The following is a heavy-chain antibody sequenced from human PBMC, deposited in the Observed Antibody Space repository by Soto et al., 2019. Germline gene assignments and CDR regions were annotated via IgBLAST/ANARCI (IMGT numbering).Heavy chain of an antibody. V-gene: IGHV3-23*01. CDR1: GFTFSSYA. CDR2: ISGSGGST. J-gene: IGHJ4*02. D-gene: IGHD5-18*01. Sequence: GGSLRLSCAASGFTFSSYAMSWVRQAPGKGLEWVSAISGSGGSTYYADSVKGRFTISRDNSKNTLYLQMNSLSAEDTGVYYCTKDQGYSYDYRDYWGQGTLVTVSS. CDR3: TKDQGYSYDYRDY.